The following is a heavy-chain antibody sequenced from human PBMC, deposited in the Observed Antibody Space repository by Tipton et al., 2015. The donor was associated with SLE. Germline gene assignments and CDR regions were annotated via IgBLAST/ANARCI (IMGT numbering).Heavy chain of an antibody. V-gene: IGHV4-39*07. CDR1: GDSIRRIGYY. CDR3: ARGGVGGYDYFDH. J-gene: IGHJ4*02. CDR2: IYYSGRT. D-gene: IGHD5-12*01. Sequence: TLSLTCTVSGDSIRRIGYYWDWIRQPPGKGLEWIGTIYYSGRTNYNPSHKSRVTISVDTSKNHFSLKLSSVTAADTAVYYCARGGVGGYDYFDHWGQGTLVTVSS.